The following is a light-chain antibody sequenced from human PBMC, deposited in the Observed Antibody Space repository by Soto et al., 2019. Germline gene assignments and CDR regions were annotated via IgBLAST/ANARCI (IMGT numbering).Light chain of an antibody. Sequence: EIVMTQSPATLSVSLGERVTLSFRASQKISSNLAWYQQKHGQAPRLLIYGASSRAAGIPDRFSGSGSGTDFTLTISRLEPEDFAVYYCQQYGSSPITFGQGTRLEIK. CDR2: GAS. CDR1: QKISSN. CDR3: QQYGSSPIT. V-gene: IGKV3-20*01. J-gene: IGKJ5*01.